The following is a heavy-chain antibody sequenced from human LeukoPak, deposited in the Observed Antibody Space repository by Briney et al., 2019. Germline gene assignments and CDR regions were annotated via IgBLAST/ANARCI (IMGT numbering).Heavy chain of an antibody. CDR3: AFVSDYDILTGRGINWFDP. D-gene: IGHD3-9*01. CDR2: INPNSGGT. Sequence: ASVKVSCKASGYTFTGYYMHWVRQAPGQGLEWMGWINPNSGGTNYAQKFQGRVTMTRDTSISTAYMELSRLRSDDTAVYYCAFVSDYDILTGRGINWFDPWGQGTLVTVSS. V-gene: IGHV1-2*02. J-gene: IGHJ5*02. CDR1: GYTFTGYY.